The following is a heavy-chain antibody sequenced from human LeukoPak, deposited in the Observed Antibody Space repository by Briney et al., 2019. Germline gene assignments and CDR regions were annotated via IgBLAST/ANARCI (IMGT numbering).Heavy chain of an antibody. Sequence: SETLSLTCAVYGGSFSGYYWSWIRQPPGKGLEWIGEINHSGSTNYNPSLKSRVTISVDTSKNQFSLKLISVTAADTAVYYCARARGGYVLFRQNWFDPWGQGTLVTVSS. J-gene: IGHJ5*02. V-gene: IGHV4-34*01. CDR2: INHSGST. D-gene: IGHD5-12*01. CDR1: GGSFSGYY. CDR3: ARARGGYVLFRQNWFDP.